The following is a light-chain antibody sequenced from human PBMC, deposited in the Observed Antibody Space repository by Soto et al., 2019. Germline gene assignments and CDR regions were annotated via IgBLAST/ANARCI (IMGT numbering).Light chain of an antibody. CDR1: RTVLSTADNQNF. J-gene: IGKJ2*01. CDR3: HQYYGSPYS. CDR2: DAS. Sequence: DIAMTQSPDSLVVSLGERATINCKSGRTVLSTADNQNFLAWYQQRPGQPPKLLIYDASTRAPGVPDRFIGRGSATEFTLTVAGLQPEDVAVYYCHQYYGSPYSFGQGTRLEI. V-gene: IGKV4-1*01.